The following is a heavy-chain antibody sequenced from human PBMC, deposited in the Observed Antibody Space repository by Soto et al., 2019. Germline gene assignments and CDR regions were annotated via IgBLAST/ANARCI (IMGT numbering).Heavy chain of an antibody. Sequence: PGGSLRLSCAASGFTFNSYGMHWVRQAPGKGLEWVAVISYDGSNKYYADSVKGRFTISRDNSENTLFLQLNSLRTEDTSVYYCAKVGGLLSSGSFSRHPIDFWGPGTLVTVSS. J-gene: IGHJ4*02. CDR3: AKVGGLLSSGSFSRHPIDF. V-gene: IGHV3-30*18. CDR2: ISYDGSNK. D-gene: IGHD3-10*01. CDR1: GFTFNSYG.